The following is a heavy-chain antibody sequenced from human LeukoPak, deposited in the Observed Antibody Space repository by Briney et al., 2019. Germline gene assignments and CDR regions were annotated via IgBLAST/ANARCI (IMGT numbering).Heavy chain of an antibody. V-gene: IGHV5-10-1*01. D-gene: IGHD1-7*01. Sequence: GESLKISCKGSGYSFTSYWISWVRQMPGKGLEWMGRIDPSDSYTNYSPSFQGHVTISADKSISTAYLQWSSLKASDTAMYYCSTWALTGTTSYYYYGMDVWGQGTTVTVS. CDR1: GYSFTSYW. CDR3: STWALTGTTSYYYYGMDV. CDR2: IDPSDSYT. J-gene: IGHJ6*02.